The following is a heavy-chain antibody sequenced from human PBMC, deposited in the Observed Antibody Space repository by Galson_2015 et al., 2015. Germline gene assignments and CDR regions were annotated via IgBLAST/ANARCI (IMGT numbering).Heavy chain of an antibody. V-gene: IGHV3-21*01. J-gene: IGHJ5*02. CDR2: ISSSSSYI. D-gene: IGHD2-2*02. CDR3: AREAVGVVAPAAIPNWFDP. Sequence: SLRLSCAASGFTFSSYSMNWARQAPGKGLEWVSSISSSSSYIYYADSVKGRFTISRDNAKNSLYLQMNSLRAEDTAVYYCAREAVGVVAPAAIPNWFDPWGQGTLLTVSS. CDR1: GFTFSSYS.